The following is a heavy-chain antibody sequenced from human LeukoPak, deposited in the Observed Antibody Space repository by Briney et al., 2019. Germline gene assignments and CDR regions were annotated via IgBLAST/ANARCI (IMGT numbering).Heavy chain of an antibody. V-gene: IGHV3-43D*04. CDR2: ISWDGGST. J-gene: IGHJ6*03. Sequence: PGGSLRLSCAASGFTFDDYAMHWVRQAPGKGLEWVSLISWDGGSTYYADSVKGRFTISRDNSKNSLYLQMNSLRAEDTALYYCAKDIYYDSSDYMDVWGKGTTVTVSS. D-gene: IGHD3-22*01. CDR3: AKDIYYDSSDYMDV. CDR1: GFTFDDYA.